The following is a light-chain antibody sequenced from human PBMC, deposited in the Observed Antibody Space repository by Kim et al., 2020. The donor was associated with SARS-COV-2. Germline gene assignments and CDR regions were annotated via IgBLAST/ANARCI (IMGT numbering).Light chain of an antibody. J-gene: IGLJ2*01. CDR3: AAWDDNLNGVG. CDR2: GYN. CDR1: FSNVGRNP. V-gene: IGLV1-44*01. Sequence: GHMVAVSCSGSFSNVGRNPVNWYQQLPGTAPKLLIFGYNQRPSGVPDRFSGSKSGTSASLAISGLQSEDEADYYCAAWDDNLNGVGFGGGTQLTVL.